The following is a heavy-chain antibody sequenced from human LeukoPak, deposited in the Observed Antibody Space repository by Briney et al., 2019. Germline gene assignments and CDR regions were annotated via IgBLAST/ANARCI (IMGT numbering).Heavy chain of an antibody. J-gene: IGHJ4*02. CDR2: ISGSGGST. Sequence: QSGGSLRLSCATSGFTFSTYAMSWVRQAPGKGLEWVSGISGSGGSTYYADSVKGRFTISRDNSKNTLYLQMNSLRAEDTAVYYCAKGGVLAVVSRRERLSSGSYSGGADYWGQGTLVTVSS. CDR1: GFTFSTYA. CDR3: AKGGVLAVVSRRERLSSGSYSGGADY. V-gene: IGHV3-23*01. D-gene: IGHD1-26*01.